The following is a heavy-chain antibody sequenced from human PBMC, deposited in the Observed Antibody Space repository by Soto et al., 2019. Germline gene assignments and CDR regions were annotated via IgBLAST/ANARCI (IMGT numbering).Heavy chain of an antibody. CDR2: IYYTGST. Sequence: QVQLQESGPGLVKPSETLSLTCSVSGGSISSDYWSWIRQPPGKGLEWIGYIYYTGSTNYNPSLQSRVTISVDTSKNQFALNLRSVTAADTAVYYCARALRGVVVVAARDMDVWGQGTTGTGSS. CDR1: GGSISSDY. J-gene: IGHJ6*02. V-gene: IGHV4-59*01. D-gene: IGHD2-15*01. CDR3: ARALRGVVVVAARDMDV.